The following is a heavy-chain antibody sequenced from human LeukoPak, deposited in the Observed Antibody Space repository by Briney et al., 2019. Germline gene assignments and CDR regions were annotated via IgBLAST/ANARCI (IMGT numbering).Heavy chain of an antibody. CDR1: GGSISSYY. CDR3: ARAYYYDSSGSTHWYFDL. V-gene: IGHV4-59*01. J-gene: IGHJ2*01. CDR2: IYYSGST. D-gene: IGHD3-22*01. Sequence: SETLSLTCTVSGGSISSYYLIWIRQPPGKGLEWIGYIYYSGSTNYNPSLKSRVTISVDTSKNQFSLKLSSVTAADTAVYYCARAYYYDSSGSTHWYFDLWGRGTLVTVSS.